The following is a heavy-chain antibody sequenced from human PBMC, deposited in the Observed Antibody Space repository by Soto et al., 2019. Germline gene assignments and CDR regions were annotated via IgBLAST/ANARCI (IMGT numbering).Heavy chain of an antibody. J-gene: IGHJ6*02. Sequence: QLQLQESGPGLVKPSETLSLTCTVSGGSISSSSYYWGWISQPPGKGLEWIGTIYYSGSTYYNPSLKSRVTISVDTSNNQFSRRLSSVTATDTAVYYCARHGNTVTTGYYYGMDVWGQGTTVTVS. CDR1: GGSISSSSYY. CDR2: IYYSGST. D-gene: IGHD4-17*01. CDR3: ARHGNTVTTGYYYGMDV. V-gene: IGHV4-39*01.